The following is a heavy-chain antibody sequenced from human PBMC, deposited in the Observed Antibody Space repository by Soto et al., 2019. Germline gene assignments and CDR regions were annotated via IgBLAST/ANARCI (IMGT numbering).Heavy chain of an antibody. D-gene: IGHD5-18*01. V-gene: IGHV1-69*12. CDR3: ARVNTGYSSGYGAFYYGMDV. CDR1: GGTFSSYA. Sequence: QVQLVQSGAEVKKPGSSVKVSCKASGGTFSSYAISWVRQAPGQGLEWMGGIIPIFGTANYAQKFQGRITLTADDTTSAAYMELGGLRSEDTAVYFCARVNTGYSSGYGAFYYGMDVWGQENTVTDSS. CDR2: IIPIFGTA. J-gene: IGHJ6*02.